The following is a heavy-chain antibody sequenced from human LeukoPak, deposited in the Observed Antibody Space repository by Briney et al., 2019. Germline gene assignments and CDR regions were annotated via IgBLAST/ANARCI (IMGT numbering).Heavy chain of an antibody. D-gene: IGHD5-12*01. Sequence: GGSLRLSCAASGFTFSSSSMNWVRQAPGKGLEWVSYISSSSTTIYYADSVKGRFTISRDNAKNSLYLQMNSLRDEDTAVYYCARDLGSLRSSYWYFDLWGRGTLVTVSS. J-gene: IGHJ2*01. CDR3: ARDLGSLRSSYWYFDL. CDR1: GFTFSSSS. V-gene: IGHV3-48*02. CDR2: ISSSSTTI.